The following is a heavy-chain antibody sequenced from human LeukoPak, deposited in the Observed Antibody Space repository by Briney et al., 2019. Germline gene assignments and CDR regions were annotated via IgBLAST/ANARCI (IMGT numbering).Heavy chain of an antibody. D-gene: IGHD5-18*01. Sequence: SETLSLTCAVYGGSFSGCYWSWIRQPPGKGLEWIGEINHSGSTNYNPSLKSRVTISVDTSKNQFSLKLSSVTAADTAVYYFARGEDGYSFDHWGQATLVTVSS. J-gene: IGHJ4*02. V-gene: IGHV4-34*01. CDR1: GGSFSGCY. CDR3: ARGEDGYSFDH. CDR2: INHSGST.